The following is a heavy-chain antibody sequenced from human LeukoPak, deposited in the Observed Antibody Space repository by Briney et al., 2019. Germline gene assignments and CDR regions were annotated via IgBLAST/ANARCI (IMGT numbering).Heavy chain of an antibody. J-gene: IGHJ5*02. CDR1: GFTFSSYS. V-gene: IGHV3-21*01. CDR3: ARGWSSGWYGDP. D-gene: IGHD6-19*01. Sequence: GGSLRLSCAASGFTFSSYSMNWVREAPGKGLEWVSSISSSSSYIYYADSVKGRFTISRDNAKNSLYLQMNSRRAEDTAVYYCARGWSSGWYGDPWGQGTLVTVSS. CDR2: ISSSSSYI.